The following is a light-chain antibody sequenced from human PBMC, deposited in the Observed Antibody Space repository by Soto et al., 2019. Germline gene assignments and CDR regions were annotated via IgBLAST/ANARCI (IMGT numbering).Light chain of an antibody. J-gene: IGKJ4*01. CDR3: QQQVT. CDR2: DAS. CDR1: QSVSSY. V-gene: IGKV3-11*01. Sequence: EIVLTQSPATLSLSPGERATLSCRASQSVSSYLAWYQQKPGQAPRLLIYDASNRATGIPARFSGSGSGTDFTLTISSLEPEDFAVYYCQQQVTFGGGTKVEIK.